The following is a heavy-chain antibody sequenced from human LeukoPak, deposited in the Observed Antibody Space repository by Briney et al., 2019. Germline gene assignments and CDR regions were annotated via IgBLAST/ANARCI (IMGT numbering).Heavy chain of an antibody. D-gene: IGHD1-26*01. V-gene: IGHV4-4*07. Sequence: SETLSLTCKVSLGSINNYYWSWIRQPAGKGLEWIGRIHKSGTTYYSPSLKSRVTMSIDKSKNQFSLQLSAVTAADTAIYYCARVFGGNSLDYWGQGTLVAVSS. CDR2: IHKSGTT. J-gene: IGHJ4*02. CDR3: ARVFGGNSLDY. CDR1: LGSINNYY.